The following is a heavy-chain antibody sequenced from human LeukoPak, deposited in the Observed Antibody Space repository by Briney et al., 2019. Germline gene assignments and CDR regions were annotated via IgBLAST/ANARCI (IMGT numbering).Heavy chain of an antibody. CDR3: ATEPIRLKDSYYYYMDV. J-gene: IGHJ6*03. V-gene: IGHV1-24*01. CDR1: GYTLTELS. CDR2: FDPEDGET. Sequence: ASVKVSCKVSGYTLTELSMHWVRQAPGKGLEWMGGFDPEDGETIYAQKFQGRVTMTEDTSTDTAYMELSSLRSEDTAVYYCATEPIRLKDSYYYYMDVWGKGTTVTVSS. D-gene: IGHD2-15*01.